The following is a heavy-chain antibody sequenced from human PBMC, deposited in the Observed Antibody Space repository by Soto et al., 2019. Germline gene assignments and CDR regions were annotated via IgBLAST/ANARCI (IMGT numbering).Heavy chain of an antibody. V-gene: IGHV4-59*01. CDR3: ARGRLLPLDY. D-gene: IGHD6-25*01. CDR2: IYYSGST. CDR1: GGSISSYY. Sequence: SETLSLTCTVSGGSISSYYWSWIRQPPGKGLEWIGYIYYSGSTNYNPSLKSRVTISVDTSKNQFSLKLSSVTAADTAVYYCARGRLLPLDYWGQGTLVTVSS. J-gene: IGHJ4*02.